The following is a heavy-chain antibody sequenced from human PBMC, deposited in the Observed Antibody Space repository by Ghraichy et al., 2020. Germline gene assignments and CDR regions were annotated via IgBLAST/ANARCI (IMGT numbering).Heavy chain of an antibody. V-gene: IGHV4-34*01. CDR2: INHSGST. CDR3: ARRGGYYYYYMDV. D-gene: IGHD2-15*01. Sequence: SETLSLTCAVYGGSFSGYYWSWIRQPPGKGLEWIGEINHSGSTNYNPSLKSRVTISVDTSKNQFSLKLSSVTAADTAVYYCARRGGYYYYYMDVWGKGTTVTVS. CDR1: GGSFSGYY. J-gene: IGHJ6*03.